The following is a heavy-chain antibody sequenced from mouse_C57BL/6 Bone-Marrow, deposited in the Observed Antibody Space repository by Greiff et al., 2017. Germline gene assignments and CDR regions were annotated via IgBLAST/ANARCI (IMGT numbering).Heavy chain of an antibody. CDR2: IYPGDGDT. CDR3: ASRITTGYYYAMDY. J-gene: IGHJ4*01. D-gene: IGHD1-1*01. Sequence: VQLQQSGAELVKPGASVKISCKASGYAFSSYWMNWVKQRPRKGLEWIGQIYPGDGDTNYNGKFKGKATLTADKSSSTAYMQLSSLTSEDSAVYFCASRITTGYYYAMDYWGQGTSVTVSS. V-gene: IGHV1-80*01. CDR1: GYAFSSYW.